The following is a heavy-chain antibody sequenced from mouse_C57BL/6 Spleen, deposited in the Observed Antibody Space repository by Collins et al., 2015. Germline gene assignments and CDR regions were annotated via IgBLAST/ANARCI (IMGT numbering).Heavy chain of an antibody. CDR3: ARDVLKSFFDY. CDR1: GYTFTDYY. D-gene: IGHD1-3*01. V-gene: IGHV1-76*01. CDR2: IYPGSGNT. Sequence: QVQLKQSGAELVRPGASVKLSCKASGYTFTDYYINWVKQRPGQGLEWIARIYPGSGNTYYNEKFKGKATLTAEKSSSTAYMQLSSLTSEDSAVYFCARDVLKSFFDYWGQGTTLTVSS. J-gene: IGHJ2*01.